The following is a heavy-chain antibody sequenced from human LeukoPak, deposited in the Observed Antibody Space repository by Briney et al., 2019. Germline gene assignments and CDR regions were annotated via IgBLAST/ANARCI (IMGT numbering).Heavy chain of an antibody. V-gene: IGHV1-3*01. CDR1: GYTFTSYA. CDR2: INAGNGNT. D-gene: IGHD2-2*01. CDR3: ARGVSDIVVVPAAMGVDY. J-gene: IGHJ4*02. Sequence: RASVKVSCKASGYTFTSYAMHWVRQAPGQRLEWMGWINAGNGNTKYSQKFQGRVTIARDTSASTAYMELSSLRAEDTAVYYCARGVSDIVVVPAAMGVDYWGQGSLVTVSS.